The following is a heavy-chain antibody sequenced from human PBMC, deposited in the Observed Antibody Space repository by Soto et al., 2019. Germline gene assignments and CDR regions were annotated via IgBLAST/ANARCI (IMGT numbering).Heavy chain of an antibody. V-gene: IGHV4-30-4*01. CDR2: IYYSGST. J-gene: IGHJ5*02. CDR3: VRAGCDNWFVP. Sequence: PSETLSLTCTVSGGSLSSGDYYWSWIRHPPGKGLEWIGYIYYSGSTFYNPSLKNRVTISLDTSKIQFSLKLSSVTATDTAVYYCVRAGCDNWFVPWGQGTLLTVSS. CDR1: GGSLSSGDYY. D-gene: IGHD3-10*01.